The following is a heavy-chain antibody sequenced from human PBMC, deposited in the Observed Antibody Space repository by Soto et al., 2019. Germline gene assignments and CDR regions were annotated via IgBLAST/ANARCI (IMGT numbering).Heavy chain of an antibody. D-gene: IGHD2-15*01. CDR2: IWYDGSNK. Sequence: GGSLRLSCAASGFTFSSYGMHWVRQAPGKGLEWVAVIWYDGSNKYYADSVKGRFTISRDNSKNTLYLQMNSLRAEDTAVYYCARGPRLYCSGGSCYAGSYWYFDLWGRGTLVTVSS. J-gene: IGHJ2*01. CDR3: ARGPRLYCSGGSCYAGSYWYFDL. V-gene: IGHV3-33*01. CDR1: GFTFSSYG.